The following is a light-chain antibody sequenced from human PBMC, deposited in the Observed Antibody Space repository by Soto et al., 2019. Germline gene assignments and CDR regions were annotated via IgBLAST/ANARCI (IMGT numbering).Light chain of an antibody. CDR1: QVISNY. J-gene: IGKJ2*01. Sequence: DIQMTQSASSLSASVGDRVTITCQASQVISNYLNWYQQKPGKAPKLLIYDISTLEIGVPSRFSGSGSGTDFTFTTSGLHPEDIATYYCQQYENLPYTFGQGTKLEI. CDR2: DIS. CDR3: QQYENLPYT. V-gene: IGKV1-33*01.